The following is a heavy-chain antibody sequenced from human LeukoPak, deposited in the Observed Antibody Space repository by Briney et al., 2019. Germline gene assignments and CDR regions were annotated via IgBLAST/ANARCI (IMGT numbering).Heavy chain of an antibody. J-gene: IGHJ4*02. CDR3: ARGSGWYNVYGY. V-gene: IGHV4-39*01. CDR1: GGSISSSSYY. Sequence: SETLSLTCTVPGGSISSSSYYWGWIRQPPGKGLEWIGSIYYSGSTYYNPSLKSRVTISVDTSKNQFSLKLSSVTAADTAVYYCARGSGWYNVYGYWGQGTLVTVSS. D-gene: IGHD6-19*01. CDR2: IYYSGST.